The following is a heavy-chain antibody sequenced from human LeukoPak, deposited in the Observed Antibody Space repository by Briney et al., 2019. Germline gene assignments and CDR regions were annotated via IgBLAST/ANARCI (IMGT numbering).Heavy chain of an antibody. CDR3: VRDPTYYGSGSYLMDS. CDR1: GFTFSSHA. J-gene: IGHJ4*02. CDR2: ISGSGGST. Sequence: PGGSLRLSCAASGFTFSSHAMSWVRQAPGKGLEWVSAISGSGGSTYYADSVKGRFTISRDNSKNTLYLQMNSLRAEDTAVYYCVRDPTYYGSGSYLMDSWGQGTLVTVSS. V-gene: IGHV3-23*01. D-gene: IGHD3-10*01.